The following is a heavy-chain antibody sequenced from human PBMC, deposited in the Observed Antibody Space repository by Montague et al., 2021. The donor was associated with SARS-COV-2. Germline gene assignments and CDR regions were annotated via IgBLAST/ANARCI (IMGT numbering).Heavy chain of an antibody. V-gene: IGHV3-23*01. CDR1: QFTFNTYA. Sequence: SLRLSCAASQFTFNTYAMTWFRQAPGKGLEWVSCIWSPGNTFFPYSFHGRFTISKDFSTNTVFLQMNRLRADDTAMYFCASYGVKSPGAFDIWGQGTLVTV. CDR2: IWSPGNT. D-gene: IGHD4-17*01. J-gene: IGHJ3*02. CDR3: ASYGVKSPGAFDI.